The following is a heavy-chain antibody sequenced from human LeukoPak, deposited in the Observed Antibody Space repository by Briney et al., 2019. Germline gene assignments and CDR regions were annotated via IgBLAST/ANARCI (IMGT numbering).Heavy chain of an antibody. CDR3: ARGPYCSGTSCWDYYYGMDV. CDR1: GGSISSGGYS. V-gene: IGHV4-30-2*01. CDR2: IYHSGST. D-gene: IGHD2-2*01. J-gene: IGHJ6*02. Sequence: SETLSLTCAVSGGSISSGGYSWSWIRQPAGKGLEWIGYIYHSGSTYYNPSLKSRVTISVDRSKNQFSLKLSSVTAADTAVYYCARGPYCSGTSCWDYYYGMDVWDQGTTVTVSS.